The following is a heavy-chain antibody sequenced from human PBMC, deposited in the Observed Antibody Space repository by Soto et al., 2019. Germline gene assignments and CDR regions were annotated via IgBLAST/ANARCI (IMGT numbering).Heavy chain of an antibody. CDR3: AKDGYDFWGQGTQVTVSKDGYDL. Sequence: ASVKVSCKASGYSFTGFSIHWVRQAPGQGLEWMGWINPNDGGTNYAQGFQGRVTVTRDTSISTAYMELSRLRSDDTAVYYCAKDGYDFWGQGTQVTVSKDGYDLWGQGTLVTVSS. CDR1: GYSFTGFS. V-gene: IGHV1-2*02. J-gene: IGHJ4*02. D-gene: IGHD5-12*01. CDR2: INPNDGGT.